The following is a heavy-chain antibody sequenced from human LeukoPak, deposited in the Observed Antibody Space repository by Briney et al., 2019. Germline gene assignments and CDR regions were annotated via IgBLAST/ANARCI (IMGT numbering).Heavy chain of an antibody. CDR2: ISSSGTTI. Sequence: PGGSLRLSCAASGFTFSSYEMNGARQAPGKGLEGVSYISSSGTTIYYADSVKGRFTISRDNAKNSLYLQMNSLSAEDTAVYYCARDRLRYGMDVWGQGTTVTVSS. D-gene: IGHD3-10*01. V-gene: IGHV3-48*03. J-gene: IGHJ6*02. CDR1: GFTFSSYE. CDR3: ARDRLRYGMDV.